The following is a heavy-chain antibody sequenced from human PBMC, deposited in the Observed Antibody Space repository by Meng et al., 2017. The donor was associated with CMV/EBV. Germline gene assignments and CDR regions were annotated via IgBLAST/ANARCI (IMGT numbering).Heavy chain of an antibody. V-gene: IGHV3-21*01. CDR3: ARDARTGSEYQLLYEGGGYYGMDV. CDR2: ISSSSSYI. CDR1: GFTFSSYS. J-gene: IGHJ6*02. Sequence: GESLKISCAASGFTFSSYSMNWVRQAPGKGLEWASSISSSSSYIYYADSVKGRFTISRDNAKNSLYLQMNSLRAEDTAVYYCARDARTGSEYQLLYEGGGYYGMDVWGQGTTVTVSS. D-gene: IGHD2-2*02.